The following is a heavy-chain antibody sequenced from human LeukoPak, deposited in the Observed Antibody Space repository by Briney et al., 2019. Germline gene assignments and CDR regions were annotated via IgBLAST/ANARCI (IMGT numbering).Heavy chain of an antibody. CDR3: ARGPILLRFLDV. CDR1: GYTFTSYY. CDR2: INPSGGST. V-gene: IGHV1-46*01. Sequence: ASVKVSCKASGYTFTSYYMHWVRQAPGQGLEWMGIINPSGGSTTYAQRFHGRLTMTRDTSTSTVYMELSSLRSEDTAVYYCARGPILLRFLDVWGQGTTVTVSS. J-gene: IGHJ6*02. D-gene: IGHD3-3*01.